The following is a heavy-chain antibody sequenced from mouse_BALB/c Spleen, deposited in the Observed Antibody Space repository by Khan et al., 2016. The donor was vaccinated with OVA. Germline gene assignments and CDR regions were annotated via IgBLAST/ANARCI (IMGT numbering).Heavy chain of an antibody. Sequence: MQLEESGPELVKPGASVKMSCKASGYTFTSYVMHWVKQKPGQGLEWIGYINPYNDGTKYNEKFKGKATLTSDKSSSTAYMELSSLTSEDSAVYYCARRDYYGSSSFAYGGQGTLVTVSA. J-gene: IGHJ3*01. D-gene: IGHD1-1*01. CDR3: ARRDYYGSSSFAY. CDR1: GYTFTSYV. V-gene: IGHV1S136*01. CDR2: INPYNDGT.